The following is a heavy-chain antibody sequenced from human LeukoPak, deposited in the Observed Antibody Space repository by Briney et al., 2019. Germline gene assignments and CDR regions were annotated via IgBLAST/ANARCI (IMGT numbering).Heavy chain of an antibody. CDR2: ISGSGGST. J-gene: IGHJ4*02. D-gene: IGHD1-1*01. CDR3: ARAEVATAYFDY. CDR1: GFTFSSYA. V-gene: IGHV3-23*01. Sequence: GGSLRLSCAASGFTFSSYAMSWVRQAPGKGLEWVSAISGSGGSTYYADSVKGRFTISRDNSKSTLNLRMDSLRAEDTAVYYCARAEVATAYFDYWGQGALVTVSS.